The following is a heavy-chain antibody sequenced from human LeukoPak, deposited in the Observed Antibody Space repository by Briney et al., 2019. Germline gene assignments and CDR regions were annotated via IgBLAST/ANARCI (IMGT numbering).Heavy chain of an antibody. CDR2: FSDGGEST. D-gene: IGHD2-2*01. V-gene: IGHV3-23*01. J-gene: IGHJ4*02. Sequence: GGALRLSCAASGFTFSSYAMNWVRQAPGKGLEWVSAFSDGGESTYYADSVKGRFTMSKDNSKSTLYLEMNSLRAEDTAIYYCAKGEGGFCSSTSCSTFFDYWGQGTLVTVSS. CDR3: AKGEGGFCSSTSCSTFFDY. CDR1: GFTFSSYA.